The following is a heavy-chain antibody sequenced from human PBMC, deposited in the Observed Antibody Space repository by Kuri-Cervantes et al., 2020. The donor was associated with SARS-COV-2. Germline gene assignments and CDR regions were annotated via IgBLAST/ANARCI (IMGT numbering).Heavy chain of an antibody. J-gene: IGHJ4*02. V-gene: IGHV1-8*03. CDR2: MNPNSGNT. CDR3: ARVSTDVAY. Sequence: ASVKVSCKASGYTFTSYDINWVRQATGQGLEWMGWMNPNSGNTGYAQKFQGRVTITADESTSTAYMELSSLRSEDTAVYYCARVSTDVAYWGQGTLVTVSS. D-gene: IGHD5/OR15-5a*01. CDR1: GYTFTSYD.